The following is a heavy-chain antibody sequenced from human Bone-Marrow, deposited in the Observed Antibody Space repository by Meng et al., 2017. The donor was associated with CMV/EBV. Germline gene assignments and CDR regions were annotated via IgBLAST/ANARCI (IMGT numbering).Heavy chain of an antibody. V-gene: IGHV2-5*01. CDR1: GFSLSTSGVG. D-gene: IGHD1-26*01. CDR3: ARIRGAPSLNYGMDV. CDR2: IYWNDDK. J-gene: IGHJ6*01. Sequence: SGPTLVKPTQTLTLTCTFSGFSLSTSGVGVGWIRQPPGKALEWLALIYWNDDKRYSPSLKSRLTITKDTSKNQVVLTMTNMDPVDTATYYCARIRGAPSLNYGMDVWGQGTTVTVSS.